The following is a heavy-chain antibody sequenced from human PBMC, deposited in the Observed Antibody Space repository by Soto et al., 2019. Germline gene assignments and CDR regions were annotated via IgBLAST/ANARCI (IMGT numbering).Heavy chain of an antibody. Sequence: QVQLVQSGAEVQKPGASVKVSCKASGYTFPSHKINWVRQATGQGLEWLGWMDPDSGKTAYVQKFQGRVTMTRNTSIDTASMEHNSLRSEDTAMYYCAIQHEDYWGGCNRFDPWGPGTLVNVSS. CDR3: AIQHEDYWGGCNRFDP. D-gene: IGHD2-21*01. CDR2: MDPDSGKT. J-gene: IGHJ5*02. CDR1: GYTFPSHK. V-gene: IGHV1-8*01.